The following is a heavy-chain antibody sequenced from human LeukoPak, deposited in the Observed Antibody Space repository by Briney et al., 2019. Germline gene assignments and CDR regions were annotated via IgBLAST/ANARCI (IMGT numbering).Heavy chain of an antibody. CDR3: ARYCSSASCYKFAFDI. Sequence: GGSLRLSCAASGFTVSSNYMSWVRQAPGKGLEWVSVIYSGGSTYYADSVKGRFTISRDNSKNTLYLQMNSLRAEDTAVYYCARYCSSASCYKFAFDIWGQGTMVTVSS. J-gene: IGHJ3*02. CDR1: GFTVSSNY. D-gene: IGHD2-2*02. V-gene: IGHV3-53*01. CDR2: IYSGGST.